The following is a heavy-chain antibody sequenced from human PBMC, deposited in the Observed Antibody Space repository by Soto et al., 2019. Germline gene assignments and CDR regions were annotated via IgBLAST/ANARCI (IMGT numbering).Heavy chain of an antibody. CDR3: AHRTYCSGGSCYDY. D-gene: IGHD2-15*01. V-gene: IGHV2-5*02. CDR2: IFWDDDE. CDR1: GFSLSTSGVG. J-gene: IGHJ4*02. Sequence: QITLKESGPTLVKPTQTLTLTCTFSGFSLSTSGVGVGWIRQPPGEALVWLAIIFWDDDERYNPSLMTRLTITKDTSKNQVVLTMTNMDPADTATYYCAHRTYCSGGSCYDYWGQGTLVTVSS.